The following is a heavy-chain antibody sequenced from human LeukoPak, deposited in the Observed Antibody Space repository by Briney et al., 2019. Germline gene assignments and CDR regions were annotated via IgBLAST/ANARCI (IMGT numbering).Heavy chain of an antibody. J-gene: IGHJ6*02. CDR3: AREEGNYYYGMDV. CDR2: ISSSSSYI. Sequence: PGGSLRLSCAASGFTFSSYSMNWVRQAPGKGLEWVSSISSSSSYIYYADSVKGRFTISRDNAKNSLYLQMNSLRADDTAVYYCAREEGNYYYGMDVWGQGTTVTVSS. V-gene: IGHV3-21*01. CDR1: GFTFSSYS.